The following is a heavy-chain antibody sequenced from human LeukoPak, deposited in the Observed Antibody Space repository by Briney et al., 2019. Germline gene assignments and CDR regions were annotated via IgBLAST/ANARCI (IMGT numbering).Heavy chain of an antibody. CDR1: GASISSYY. D-gene: IGHD3-3*01. J-gene: IGHJ4*02. Sequence: SETLSLTCTVSGASISSYYWSWIRQPPGKGLEWSGYIYYSGSTNYNPSLKSRVTISVDTSKNQFSLKLSSVAAADTAVYYCARGALYDFWSGYYIDYWGQGTLVTVSS. V-gene: IGHV4-59*08. CDR3: ARGALYDFWSGYYIDY. CDR2: IYYSGST.